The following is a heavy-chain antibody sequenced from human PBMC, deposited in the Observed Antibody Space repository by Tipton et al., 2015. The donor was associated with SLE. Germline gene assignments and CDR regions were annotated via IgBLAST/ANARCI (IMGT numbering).Heavy chain of an antibody. CDR3: ARGAGIAAADNYFDY. V-gene: IGHV6-1*01. J-gene: IGHJ4*02. CDR1: EDSVSSNSAA. CDR2: TYYRSKWYN. D-gene: IGHD6-13*01. Sequence: GLVKPSQTLILTCTISEDSVSSNSAAWNWIRQSPSRGLEWLGRTYYRSKWYNDFALSVKSRIIVNPDTSKNQFSLQLTSVTPEDTAVYYCARGAGIAAADNYFDYWGQGTLVTVSS.